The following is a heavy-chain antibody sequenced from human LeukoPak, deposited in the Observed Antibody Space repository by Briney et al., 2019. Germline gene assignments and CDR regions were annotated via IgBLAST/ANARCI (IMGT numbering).Heavy chain of an antibody. CDR2: IYHTGSA. CDR3: ARYCTSTTCILRGFDY. D-gene: IGHD2-2*01. J-gene: IGHJ4*02. V-gene: IGHV4-38-2*01. CDR1: GYSFTSGHY. Sequence: SETLSLTCSVSGYSFTSGHYWGWIRQPPGKGLEWIANIYHTGSAHYNPSFKSRVTISVDTSKNQFSLKLSSVTAADTAVYYCARYCTSTTCILRGFDYWGQGTLVTVSS.